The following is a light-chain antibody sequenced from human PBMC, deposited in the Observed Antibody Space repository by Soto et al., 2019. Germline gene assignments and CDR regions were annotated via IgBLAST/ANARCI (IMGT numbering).Light chain of an antibody. Sequence: QSALTQPPSASGSPGQSVTISCTGTSSDVGAYSYVSWYQQHPGKAPKLMIYEVSKRPSGVPDRFSGSKSGNTASLTVSGLQAEDEADYYGSSYAGSNNFVVFGGGTKLTVL. CDR3: SSYAGSNNFVV. CDR1: SSDVGAYSY. CDR2: EVS. J-gene: IGLJ2*01. V-gene: IGLV2-8*01.